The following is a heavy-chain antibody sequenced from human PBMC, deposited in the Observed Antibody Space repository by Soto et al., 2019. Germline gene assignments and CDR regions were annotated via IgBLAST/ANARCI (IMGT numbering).Heavy chain of an antibody. CDR3: ARRHSTVAGYYFDY. V-gene: IGHV1-69*13. Sequence: WASVKVSCKASGGTFSSYAISWVRQAPGQGLEWMGGIIPIFGTANYAQKFQGRVTITADESTSTAYMELSSLRSEDTAVYYCARRHSTVAGYYFDYWGQGTLVTVSS. D-gene: IGHD6-19*01. CDR2: IIPIFGTA. CDR1: GGTFSSYA. J-gene: IGHJ4*02.